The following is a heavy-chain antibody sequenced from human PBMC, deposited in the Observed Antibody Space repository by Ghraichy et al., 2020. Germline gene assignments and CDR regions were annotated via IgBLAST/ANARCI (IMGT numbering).Heavy chain of an antibody. CDR3: AKRLVAVSGTRFGS. V-gene: IGHV3-23*01. CDR1: GFTFSNYA. CDR2: ISGSGGST. Sequence: GGSLRLSCAASGFTFSNYAMSWVRQAPGKGLEWVSAISGSGGSTYYADSVKGRFTISRDNSKNTLYLQMNSLRAEDMAIYYCAKRLVAVSGTRFGSWGQGALVTVSS. D-gene: IGHD6-19*01. J-gene: IGHJ4*02.